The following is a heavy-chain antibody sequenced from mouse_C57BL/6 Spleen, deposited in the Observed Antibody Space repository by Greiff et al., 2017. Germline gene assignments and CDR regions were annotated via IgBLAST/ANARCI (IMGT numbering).Heavy chain of an antibody. D-gene: IGHD1-1*01. CDR1: GFSLTSYG. V-gene: IGHV2-6*03. CDR3: ATHYYYGSHYYAMDY. Sequence: VQVVESGPGLVAPSQSLSITCTVSGFSLTSYGVHWVRQPPGKGLEWLVVIWSDGSTTYNSALKSRLSISKDNSKSQVFLKMNSLQTDDTAMYYCATHYYYGSHYYAMDYWGQGTSVTVSS. CDR2: IWSDGST. J-gene: IGHJ4*01.